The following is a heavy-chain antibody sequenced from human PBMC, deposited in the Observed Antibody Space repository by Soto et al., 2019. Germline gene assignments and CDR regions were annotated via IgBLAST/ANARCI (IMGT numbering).Heavy chain of an antibody. J-gene: IGHJ4*02. Sequence: LSLTCAASGFTFSSYGMHWVRQAPGKGLEWVAVIWYDGSNKYYADSVKGRFTISRDNSKNTLYLQMNSLRAEDTAVYYCARGRRDGYIFDYWGQGTLVTVSS. CDR1: GFTFSSYG. CDR2: IWYDGSNK. CDR3: ARGRRDGYIFDY. D-gene: IGHD5-12*01. V-gene: IGHV3-33*01.